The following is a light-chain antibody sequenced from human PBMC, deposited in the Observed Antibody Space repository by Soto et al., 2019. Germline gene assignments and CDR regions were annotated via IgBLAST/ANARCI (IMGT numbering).Light chain of an antibody. CDR3: PEYNIWQT. CDR1: QSVSSN. J-gene: IGKJ1*01. Sequence: EVVMSQCPPNLSVSTGGRATLSCRASQSVSSNLAWYQQKPGQAPRLLIYGASTRATGIPARFSGSGSGTEFTLTISSLQSEDFAVYYCPEYNIWQTFGQGTKVDIK. V-gene: IGKV3-15*01. CDR2: GAS.